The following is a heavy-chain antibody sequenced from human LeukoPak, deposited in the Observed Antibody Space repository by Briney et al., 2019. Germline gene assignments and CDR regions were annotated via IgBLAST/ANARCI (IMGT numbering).Heavy chain of an antibody. CDR3: ARRKVRGVIIASFDY. V-gene: IGHV4-59*12. D-gene: IGHD3-10*01. J-gene: IGHJ4*02. Sequence: PSETLSLTCTVSDDSITIYYWTWIRQPPGKGLEWIGYIDHTGSTNYNPSLKSRVTISVDTSKNQFSLKLSSVTAADTAVYYCARRKVRGVIIASFDYWGQGTLVTVSS. CDR2: IDHTGST. CDR1: DDSITIYY.